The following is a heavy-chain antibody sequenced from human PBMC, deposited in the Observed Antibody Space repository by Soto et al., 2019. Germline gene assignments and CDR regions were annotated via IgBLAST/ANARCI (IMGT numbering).Heavy chain of an antibody. CDR3: ATWYGNYYFGLDV. CDR1: GYSFDAYI. Sequence: VQLVGSGGALVQPGGSLRLSCAASGYSFDAYIMNWVRQAPGKGLEWVSSINPRGLTKFYADSVRGRFTISRDDASSSLFLQMNNLRAEDTAVYYCATWYGNYYFGLDVWGQGTTVTVSS. J-gene: IGHJ6*02. D-gene: IGHD6-13*01. CDR2: INPRGLTK. V-gene: IGHV3-48*01.